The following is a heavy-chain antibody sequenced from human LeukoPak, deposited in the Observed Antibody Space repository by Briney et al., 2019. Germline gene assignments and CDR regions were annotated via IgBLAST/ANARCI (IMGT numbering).Heavy chain of an antibody. CDR2: IYPGDSDA. V-gene: IGHV5-51*01. J-gene: IGHJ4*02. Sequence: GESLKISCRSSGYSFTTTWIGWVRQMPGKGLEWMGIIYPGDSDARYSPSFQGQVTISADKSISTAYLHWSSLKASDTAMYYCARPANGGVDXWXQGTLVTVSS. CDR3: ARPANGGVDX. CDR1: GYSFTTTW. D-gene: IGHD2-8*01.